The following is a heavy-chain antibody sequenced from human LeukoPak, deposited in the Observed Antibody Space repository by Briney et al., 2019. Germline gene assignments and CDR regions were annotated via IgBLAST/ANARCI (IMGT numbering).Heavy chain of an antibody. CDR2: ISGSGGST. CDR1: GFTFSSYA. Sequence: GRSLRLSCAASGFTFSSYAMHWVRQAPGKGLEWVSTISGSGGSTFYADSVKGRFTISRDNSRNTLYLQMNSLRAEDTAVYYCARAMDVWGQGTTVTVSS. CDR3: ARAMDV. V-gene: IGHV3-23*01. J-gene: IGHJ6*02.